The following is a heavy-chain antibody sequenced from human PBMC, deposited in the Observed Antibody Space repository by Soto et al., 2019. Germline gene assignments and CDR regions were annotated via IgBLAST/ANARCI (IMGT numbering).Heavy chain of an antibody. CDR2: IYSSGST. J-gene: IGHJ4*02. D-gene: IGHD3-10*01. CDR3: VRHRWSSGSYVGVIDY. Sequence: QLQLQESGPGLVKPSETLSLTCTVSGGSISSGAYYWGWIRQHPGKGLEWIGSIYSSGSTYYNPSLKSRVTISVDTSKNQFSLNLRSVTAADTAAYYCVRHRWSSGSYVGVIDYWGQGTLVTVSS. V-gene: IGHV4-39*01. CDR1: GGSISSGAYY.